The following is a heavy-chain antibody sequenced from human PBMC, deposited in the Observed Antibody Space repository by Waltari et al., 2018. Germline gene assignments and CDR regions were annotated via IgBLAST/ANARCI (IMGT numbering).Heavy chain of an antibody. CDR3: ASGEGV. J-gene: IGHJ4*02. Sequence: QVQLVESGGGLGKPGGSLRPSWAASGFTFSDYHLTWIREAPGKGLEWLSYISTSGSRIYYADSVKGRFTISRDNAKNSVYLQMNSLRVEDTAVYYCASGEGVWGQGTLVTVSS. CDR2: ISTSGSRI. CDR1: GFTFSDYH. V-gene: IGHV3-11*04.